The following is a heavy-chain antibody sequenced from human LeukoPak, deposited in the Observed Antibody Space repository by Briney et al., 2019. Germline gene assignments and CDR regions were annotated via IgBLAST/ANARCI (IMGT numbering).Heavy chain of an antibody. CDR2: INSDGSST. CDR1: GFTFSSYW. J-gene: IGHJ4*02. V-gene: IGHV3-74*01. CDR3: ARAFLVRSSDY. Sequence: GGSLRLSCAASGFTFSSYWMHWVRQAPGKGLVWVSRINSDGSSTSYADSVKGRFTISRDNAKNTLYLQVNSLRAEDTAVYYCARAFLVRSSDYWGQGTLVTVSS. D-gene: IGHD2/OR15-2a*01.